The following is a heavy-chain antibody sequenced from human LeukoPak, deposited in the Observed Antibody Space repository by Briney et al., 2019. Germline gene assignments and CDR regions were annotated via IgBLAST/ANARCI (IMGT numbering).Heavy chain of an antibody. CDR1: GFTFSTYH. CDR3: ARGLCGDCYDY. CDR2: ISTTSSYI. D-gene: IGHD2-21*01. Sequence: PGGSLRLSCAASGFTFSTYHMNWVRQAPGKGLEWVSSISTTSSYIYYADSVKGRFTISRDNAKNSLYLQMNSLRAEDMAVYYCARGLCGDCYDYWGQGTLVTVSS. V-gene: IGHV3-21*01. J-gene: IGHJ4*02.